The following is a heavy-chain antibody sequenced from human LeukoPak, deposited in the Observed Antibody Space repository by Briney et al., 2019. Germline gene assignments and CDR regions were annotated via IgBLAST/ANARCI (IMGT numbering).Heavy chain of an antibody. CDR1: GFTVSSNY. D-gene: IGHD6-19*01. V-gene: IGHV3-53*01. Sequence: PGGSLRLSCAASGFTVSSNYMSWVRQAPGKGLEWVSVIYSGGSTYYADSVKGRFTISRDNSKNTLYLQMNSLRAEDTAVYYCAGDAVVAGTGYYYYYGMDVWGQGTTVTVSS. CDR2: IYSGGST. CDR3: AGDAVVAGTGYYYYYGMDV. J-gene: IGHJ6*02.